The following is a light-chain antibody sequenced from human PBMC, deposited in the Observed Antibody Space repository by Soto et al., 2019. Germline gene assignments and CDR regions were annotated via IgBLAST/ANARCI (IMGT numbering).Light chain of an antibody. Sequence: QSALTQPRSVSGSPGQSVTISCTGTNSDVGGYNYISWYKHHPGKAPKVRIYDVSKRPSGVPDRFSGSKSGNTASLTISGLQAEDEADYYCCSYAGSYTYVFGAGTKLTVL. CDR2: DVS. J-gene: IGLJ1*01. CDR3: CSYAGSYTYV. V-gene: IGLV2-11*01. CDR1: NSDVGGYNY.